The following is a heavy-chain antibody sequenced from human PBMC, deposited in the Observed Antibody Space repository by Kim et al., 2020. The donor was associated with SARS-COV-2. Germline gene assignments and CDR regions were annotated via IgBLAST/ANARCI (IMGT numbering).Heavy chain of an antibody. D-gene: IGHD2-2*01. CDR3: AILFEDIVVVPAVDY. CDR2: MNPNSGNT. V-gene: IGHV1-8*01. J-gene: IGHJ4*02. Sequence: ASVKVSCKASGYTFTSYDINWVRQATGQELEWMGWMNPNSGNTGYAQKFQGRVTMTRNTSISTAYMELSSLRSEDTAVYYCAILFEDIVVVPAVDYWGQGTLVTVSS. CDR1: GYTFTSYD.